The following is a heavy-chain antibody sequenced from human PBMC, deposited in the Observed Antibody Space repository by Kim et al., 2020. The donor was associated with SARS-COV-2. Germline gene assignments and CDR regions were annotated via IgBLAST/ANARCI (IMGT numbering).Heavy chain of an antibody. V-gene: IGHV1-46*01. CDR1: GYTFTRYY. J-gene: IGHJ4*02. Sequence: ASVKVSCKASGYTFTRYYIHWVRQAPGQGLAWMGIINPSGGSTNYAQKFQDRVTMTRDTSTSTVYMELSSLRSDDTAVYYCARGRSSCGGDCYFTFLVREAKRGVDYWGQGTLLTVSS. CDR3: ARGRSSCGGDCYFTFLVREAKRGVDY. D-gene: IGHD2-21*02. CDR2: INPSGGST.